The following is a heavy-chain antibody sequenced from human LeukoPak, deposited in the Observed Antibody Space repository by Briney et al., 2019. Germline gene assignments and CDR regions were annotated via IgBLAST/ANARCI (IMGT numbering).Heavy chain of an antibody. V-gene: IGHV1-2*02. CDR1: GYTFTGYY. CDR3: ALAGYGSGSYYNTGGDLDY. CDR2: INPNSGGT. Sequence: ASVKVSCKASGYTFTGYYMHWVRQAPGQGLEWMGWINPNSGGTNYAQKFQGRVTMTRDTSISTAYMELSRLRSDDTAVYYCALAGYGSGSYYNTGGDLDYWGQGTLVTVSS. D-gene: IGHD3-10*01. J-gene: IGHJ4*02.